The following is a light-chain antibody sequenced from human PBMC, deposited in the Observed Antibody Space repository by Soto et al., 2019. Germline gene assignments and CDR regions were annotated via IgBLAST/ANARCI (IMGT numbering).Light chain of an antibody. CDR2: QTS. V-gene: IGKV3-20*01. CDR3: QQYGRSPIT. J-gene: IGKJ5*01. Sequence: EIVLTQSPATLSSFPGDRVTLSCRASQYINTRLAWYQHRPGQAPRLLIYQTSLRAAGIPARFSGSGSGTDFTLTISRLEPEDFAVYYCQQYGRSPITFGQGTRLEI. CDR1: QYINTR.